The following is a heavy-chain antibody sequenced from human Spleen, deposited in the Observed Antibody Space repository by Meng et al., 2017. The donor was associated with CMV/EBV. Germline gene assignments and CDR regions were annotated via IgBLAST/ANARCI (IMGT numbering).Heavy chain of an antibody. D-gene: IGHD1-26*01. J-gene: IGHJ4*02. Sequence: GESLKISCVASGITFSKSWMTWVRQTPGKGLEWVANIKEDGNEKNYVDSVKGRFTISRENAKNSLYLQMNSLRAEDTAVYYCARVDGSGTYTFDYWGQGTLVTVSS. CDR1: GITFSKSW. V-gene: IGHV3-7*01. CDR2: IKEDGNEK. CDR3: ARVDGSGTYTFDY.